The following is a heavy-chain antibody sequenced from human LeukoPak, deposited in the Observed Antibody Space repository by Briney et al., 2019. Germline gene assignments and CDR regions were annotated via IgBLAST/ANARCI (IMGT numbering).Heavy chain of an antibody. D-gene: IGHD3-10*01. V-gene: IGHV3-74*01. Sequence: PGGSLRLSCAASGFTFSSDWMHWVRQAPGKGLVWVSRINSDGNATNYADSVKGRFTISRDNSRSTLYLQMNSLRPEDTAIYYCAREGYYGSGSPPSLYFDYWGQGTLVTVSS. CDR3: AREGYYGSGSPPSLYFDY. CDR1: GFTFSSDW. CDR2: INSDGNAT. J-gene: IGHJ4*02.